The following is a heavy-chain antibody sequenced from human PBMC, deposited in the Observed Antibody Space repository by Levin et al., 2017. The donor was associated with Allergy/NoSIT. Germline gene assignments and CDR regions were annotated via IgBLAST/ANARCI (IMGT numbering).Heavy chain of an antibody. J-gene: IGHJ5*02. CDR2: INPNSGGT. V-gene: IGHV1-2*06. CDR3: ARADDYSNYNWFDP. Sequence: ASVKVSCKASGYTFTGYYMHWVRQAPGQGLGWMGRINPNSGGTNYAQKFQGRVTMTRDTSISTAYMELSRLRSDDTAVYYCARADDYSNYNWFDPWGQGTLVTVSS. D-gene: IGHD4-11*01. CDR1: GYTFTGYY.